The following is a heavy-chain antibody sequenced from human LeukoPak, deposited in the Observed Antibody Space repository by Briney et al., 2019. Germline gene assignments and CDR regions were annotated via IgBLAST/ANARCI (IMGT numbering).Heavy chain of an antibody. CDR1: GGSISSYY. D-gene: IGHD6-19*01. CDR3: ARVIPGQWLVPSVFDF. CDR2: IYYSRST. V-gene: IGHV4-59*01. J-gene: IGHJ4*02. Sequence: SETLSLTCTVSGGSISSYYWSWIRQPPGKGLEWIGYIYYSRSTNYNPSLKSRVTISVDTSKNQFSLKLSSVTAADTAVYYCARVIPGQWLVPSVFDFWGQGTLVSVSS.